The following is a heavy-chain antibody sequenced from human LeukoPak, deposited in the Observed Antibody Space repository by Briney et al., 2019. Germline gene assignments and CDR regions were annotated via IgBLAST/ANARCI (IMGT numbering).Heavy chain of an antibody. D-gene: IGHD1/OR15-1a*01. CDR1: GFTFSSYG. CDR2: IWYDGSNK. Sequence: GGSLRLSCAASGFTFSSYGMHWVRQAPGKGLEWVAVIWYDGSNKYYADSVKGRFTISRDNSKNTLYLQMNSLRAEDTAVYYCARARTGTHYFDYWGQGTPVTVSS. CDR3: ARARTGTHYFDY. V-gene: IGHV3-33*01. J-gene: IGHJ4*02.